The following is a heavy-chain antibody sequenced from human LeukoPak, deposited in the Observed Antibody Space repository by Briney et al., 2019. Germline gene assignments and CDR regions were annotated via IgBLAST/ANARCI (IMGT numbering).Heavy chain of an antibody. CDR2: IRYDGSNK. CDR1: GFTFSSYG. Sequence: TGGSLRLSCAASGFTFSSYGMHWVRQAPGKGLEWVAFIRYDGSNKYYADSVKGRFTISRDNSKNTLYLQMNSLRAEDTAVYYCAKWLHGPQLPGGLAGYWGQGTLVTVSS. V-gene: IGHV3-30*02. J-gene: IGHJ4*02. D-gene: IGHD2-2*01. CDR3: AKWLHGPQLPGGLAGY.